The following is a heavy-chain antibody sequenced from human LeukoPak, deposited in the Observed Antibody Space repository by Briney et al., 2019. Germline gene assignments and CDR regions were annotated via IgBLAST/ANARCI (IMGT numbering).Heavy chain of an antibody. V-gene: IGHV4-59*01. CDR1: GGSINSDY. D-gene: IGHD4-4*01. CDR3: ARVGGMTTINNAAFDI. Sequence: PSETLSLTCSVSGGSINSDYWNWIRQPPGKGVEWIGYIYHSGSTNYNPSLKSRITISIDKSKKQFSLKLISVTAADTAIYYCARVGGMTTINNAAFDIWGQGTMVTVSS. J-gene: IGHJ3*02. CDR2: IYHSGST.